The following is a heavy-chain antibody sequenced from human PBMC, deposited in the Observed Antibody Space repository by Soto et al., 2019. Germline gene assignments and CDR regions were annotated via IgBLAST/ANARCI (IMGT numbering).Heavy chain of an antibody. D-gene: IGHD3-22*01. Sequence: ASVKVSCKASGYTFTSYAMHWVRQAPGQRLEWMGWINAGNGNTKFSQKFQGRVTITRDTSASTAYMELRGLRSEDTAVYYCAILGTYYFDNSDNYFDFWXQGTLVTVSS. CDR1: GYTFTSYA. CDR3: AILGTYYFDNSDNYFDF. J-gene: IGHJ4*02. V-gene: IGHV1-3*01. CDR2: INAGNGNT.